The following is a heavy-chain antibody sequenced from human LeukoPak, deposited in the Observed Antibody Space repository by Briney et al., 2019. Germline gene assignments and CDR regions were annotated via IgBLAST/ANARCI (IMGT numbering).Heavy chain of an antibody. D-gene: IGHD5-12*01. CDR3: ARDQGGYSGYDSYYFDY. CDR1: GGSISSGGYS. J-gene: IGHJ4*02. V-gene: IGHV4-30-2*01. Sequence: SETLSLTCAVSGGSISSGGYSWSWIRQPPGKGLEWIGYIYHSGSTYYNPSLESRVTISVDRSKNQFSLKLSSVTAADTAVYYCARDQGGYSGYDSYYFDYWGQGTLVTVSS. CDR2: IYHSGST.